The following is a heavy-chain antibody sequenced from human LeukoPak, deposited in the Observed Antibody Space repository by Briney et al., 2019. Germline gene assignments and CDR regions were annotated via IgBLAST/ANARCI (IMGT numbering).Heavy chain of an antibody. CDR2: ISTYNGDT. Sequence: ASVKVSCKASDYTFTSYGISWVRQAPGQGLEWMGWISTYNGDTKYTQKLQSRVTMTADTSTRTAYMELRSLRSDDTAVYYCARGWIEMPTVYFDYWGQGTLVSVFS. V-gene: IGHV1-18*01. J-gene: IGHJ4*02. CDR3: ARGWIEMPTVYFDY. D-gene: IGHD5-24*01. CDR1: DYTFTSYG.